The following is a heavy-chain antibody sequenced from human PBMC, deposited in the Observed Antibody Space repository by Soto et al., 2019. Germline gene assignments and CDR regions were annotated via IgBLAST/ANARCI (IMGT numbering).Heavy chain of an antibody. CDR2: ISATGGST. CDR1: GFTFNNYA. V-gene: IGHV3-23*01. CDR3: AKDRLAGNFDY. J-gene: IGHJ4*02. Sequence: PGGSLRLSCAASGFTFNNYAMNWVRQAPGKGLEWVATISATGGSTYYADSVKGRFTISRDNSKNKLYLQMNGLRVEDTAVYYCAKDRLAGNFDYWGQGTQVTVSS.